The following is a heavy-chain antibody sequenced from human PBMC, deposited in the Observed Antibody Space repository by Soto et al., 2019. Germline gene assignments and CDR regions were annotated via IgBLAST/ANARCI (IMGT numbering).Heavy chain of an antibody. CDR2: IYPGDSDT. CDR1: GYSFTSYC. CDR3: ARIAAAGTVCYYGMDV. Sequence: GESLKISCKGSGYSFTSYCIGCVRQMPGNGREWMGIIYPGDSDTRYSASFQGQVTISADKSISTAYLQWSSLKASDTAMYYCARIAAAGTVCYYGMDVWGQGTTVTVSS. V-gene: IGHV5-51*01. D-gene: IGHD6-13*01. J-gene: IGHJ6*02.